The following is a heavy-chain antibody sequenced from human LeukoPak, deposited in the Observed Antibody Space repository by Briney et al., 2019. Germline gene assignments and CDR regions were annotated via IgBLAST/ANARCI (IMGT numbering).Heavy chain of an antibody. D-gene: IGHD1-26*01. J-gene: IGHJ4*02. V-gene: IGHV1-2*02. Sequence: ASVKVSCKASGYTFTGYYILWVRQAPGQGLEWMGWINPIGGGTNSAQKFQGRVTITRDTSISTAYMELSRLIADDTAVYFCARDLVGPTAGRLDFWGQGTLVTVSS. CDR3: ARDLVGPTAGRLDF. CDR1: GYTFTGYY. CDR2: INPIGGGT.